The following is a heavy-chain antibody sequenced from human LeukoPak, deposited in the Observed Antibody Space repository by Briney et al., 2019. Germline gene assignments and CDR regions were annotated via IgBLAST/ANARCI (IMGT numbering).Heavy chain of an antibody. CDR3: AKVARLLWFGELYFDY. Sequence: GGSLRLSCAASGFTFSSYAMSWVRQAPGKGLEWVSAISGSGGSTYYADSVKGRFTISRDNSKNTLYLQMNSLRAEDTAVYYCAKVARLLWFGELYFDYWGQGTLVTVSS. V-gene: IGHV3-23*01. J-gene: IGHJ4*02. D-gene: IGHD3-10*01. CDR1: GFTFSSYA. CDR2: ISGSGGST.